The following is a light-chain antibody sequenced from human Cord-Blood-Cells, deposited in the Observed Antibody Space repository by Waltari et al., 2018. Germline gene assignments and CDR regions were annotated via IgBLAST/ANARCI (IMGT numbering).Light chain of an antibody. CDR2: WAS. CDR1: QSVLYSSNNKNY. J-gene: IGKJ4*01. Sequence: DIVMTQSPDSLAVSLGERATINCKSSQSVLYSSNNKNYLAWYHQKPGQPPKLLIYWASTREYAVPDRFSGSGSGPEFTLTISSLQAEDVAVYYCQQYYSTPLTFGGGNKVEIK. V-gene: IGKV4-1*01. CDR3: QQYYSTPLT.